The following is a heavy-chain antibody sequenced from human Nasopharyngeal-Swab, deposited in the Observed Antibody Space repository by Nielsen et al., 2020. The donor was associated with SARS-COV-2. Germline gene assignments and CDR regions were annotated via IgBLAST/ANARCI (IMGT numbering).Heavy chain of an antibody. J-gene: IGHJ5*02. Sequence: TLSLTCKVSGGSISPDGHYWSWIRQHPEKGFEWIGYIYPSGSTYYSPSLKTRVTISVDMSKNQLSLNLTSVTAADTAVYYCARGARVTTDWFDPWGQGTLVTVSS. CDR2: IYPSGST. V-gene: IGHV4-31*03. CDR1: GGSISPDGHY. D-gene: IGHD2-21*02. CDR3: ARGARVTTDWFDP.